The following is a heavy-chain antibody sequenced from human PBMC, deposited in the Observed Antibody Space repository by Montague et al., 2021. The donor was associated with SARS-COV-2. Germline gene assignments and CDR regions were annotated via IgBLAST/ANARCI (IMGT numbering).Heavy chain of an antibody. CDR1: GDSTSCPNSY. D-gene: IGHD4-17*01. CDR2: IYNSGTT. V-gene: IGHV4-39*01. Sequence: SETLSLTCTVSGDSTSCPNSYWGWIRQAPGKGLDWVGTIYNSGTTYYNPSLKSRLTISIDTSKNQFSLKLTSVTAADTAVYYCARHRNYGDHSLDNWFHPWGQGTLVTVSS. J-gene: IGHJ5*02. CDR3: ARHRNYGDHSLDNWFHP.